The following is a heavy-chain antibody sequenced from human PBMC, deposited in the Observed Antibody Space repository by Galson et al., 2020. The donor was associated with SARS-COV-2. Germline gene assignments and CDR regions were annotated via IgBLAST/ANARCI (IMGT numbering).Heavy chain of an antibody. D-gene: IGHD3-3*01. Sequence: GGSLRLSCAASGFTFSSYAMSCVRQAPGKVLEWVSAISGSGGSTYYADSVTGRLTISRDNSKNTLYLQMNSLRAEDTAVYYCAKGLTHPYEFWSGYYVEPGLSKLYYYYYYMDVWGKGTTVTVSS. V-gene: IGHV3-23*01. CDR2: ISGSGGST. CDR3: AKGLTHPYEFWSGYYVEPGLSKLYYYYYYMDV. J-gene: IGHJ6*03. CDR1: GFTFSSYA.